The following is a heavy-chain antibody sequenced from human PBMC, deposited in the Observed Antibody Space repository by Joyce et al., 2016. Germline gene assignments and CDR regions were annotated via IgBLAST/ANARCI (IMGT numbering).Heavy chain of an antibody. CDR3: ARVNRRWFGESTDASDI. Sequence: QVQLVEAGGGLVKPGGSLRLSCAAAGFTFSDYYMNWIRQAPGKGLELVSYIRSSGSTIYYADAVKGRFTISRDNAKNSLYLRLNSLRADDTAVYYCARVNRRWFGESTDASDIWGQGTMVTVSS. CDR2: IRSSGSTI. CDR1: GFTFSDYY. V-gene: IGHV3-11*01. D-gene: IGHD3-10*01. J-gene: IGHJ3*02.